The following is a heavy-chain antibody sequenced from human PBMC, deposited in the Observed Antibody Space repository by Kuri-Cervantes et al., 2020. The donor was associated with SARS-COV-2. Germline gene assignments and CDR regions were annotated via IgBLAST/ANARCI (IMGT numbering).Heavy chain of an antibody. J-gene: IGHJ6*03. CDR1: GDTFSSYA. Sequence: SVKVSCKASGDTFSSYAISWVRQAPGQGLEWMGGIIPIFGTANYAQKFQGRVTITADESTSTAYMELSSLRSEDTAVYYCARSNWATHYYYYYYMDVWGKGTTVTVSS. V-gene: IGHV1-69*13. D-gene: IGHD1-1*01. CDR2: IIPIFGTA. CDR3: ARSNWATHYYYYYYMDV.